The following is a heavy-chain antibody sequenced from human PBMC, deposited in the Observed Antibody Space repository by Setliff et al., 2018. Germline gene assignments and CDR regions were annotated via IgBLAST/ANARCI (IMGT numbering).Heavy chain of an antibody. Sequence: PSETLSLTCTVSGGSISSGVYYWAWIRQPPGKGLEWIGRIYYRGDTYYNASLKSRLTLSVDTAQNQFSLRLTSVTAADTAVYYCARTGTYRYFDYWGQGALVTVS. CDR2: IYYRGDT. J-gene: IGHJ4*02. D-gene: IGHD1-1*01. CDR3: ARTGTYRYFDY. V-gene: IGHV4-39*01. CDR1: GGSISSGVYY.